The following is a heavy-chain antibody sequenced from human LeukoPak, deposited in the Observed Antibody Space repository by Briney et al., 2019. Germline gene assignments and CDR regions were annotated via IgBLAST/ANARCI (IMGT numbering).Heavy chain of an antibody. Sequence: SETLSLTCTVSGGSISSYYWSWIRQPPGKGLEWIGYIYYSGSTDYNPSLKSRVTISVDTSKNQFSLKLSSVTAADTAVYYCARGQTNDVFRSGYSHKWFDPWGQGTLVTVSS. CDR1: GGSISSYY. D-gene: IGHD3-3*01. J-gene: IGHJ5*02. CDR3: ARGQTNDVFRSGYSHKWFDP. CDR2: IYYSGST. V-gene: IGHV4-59*01.